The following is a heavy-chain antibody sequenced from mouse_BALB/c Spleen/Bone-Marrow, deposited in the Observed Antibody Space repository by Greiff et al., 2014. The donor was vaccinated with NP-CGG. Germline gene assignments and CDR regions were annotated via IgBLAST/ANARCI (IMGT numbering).Heavy chain of an antibody. Sequence: EVQLQESGGGLVQPGGSLRLSCATSRFTFTDYYMNWVRQPPGKALEWLGFIRNKANGYTTEYSASVKGRFTISRDNSQNILYLQMNTLRAEDSATYYCARDKGRVFFDYWGQGTTLTVSS. J-gene: IGHJ2*01. V-gene: IGHV7-3*02. CDR1: RFTFTDYY. CDR3: ARDKGRVFFDY. CDR2: IRNKANGYTT.